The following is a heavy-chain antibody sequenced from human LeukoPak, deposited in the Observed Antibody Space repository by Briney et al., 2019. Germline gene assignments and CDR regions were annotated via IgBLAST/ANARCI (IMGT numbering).Heavy chain of an antibody. CDR1: ADSFSSHY. CDR2: ISYIGST. CDR3: ARDLVTVTKGFDI. D-gene: IGHD4-17*01. Sequence: SETLSLICAVSADSFSSHYWTWIRQPPGKGLEWIGYISYIGSTNYNPSLKSRVTISIDTSKNQFSLKLSSVTAADTAVYYCARDLVTVTKGFDIWGQGTMVSVSS. J-gene: IGHJ3*02. V-gene: IGHV4-59*11.